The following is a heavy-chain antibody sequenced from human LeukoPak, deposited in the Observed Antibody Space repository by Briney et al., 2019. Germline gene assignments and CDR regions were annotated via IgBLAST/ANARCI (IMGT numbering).Heavy chain of an antibody. CDR3: AKDYYYGSGSPYYVDR. Sequence: GGSLRLSCAASGFAFSRYGLHWVRQAPGKGLEWVAFIQLDGSNKYLADSVKGRFTISRDNSKNTLSLQMNSLRVEDTAVYYCAKDYYYGSGSPYYVDRWGQGTLVTVSS. V-gene: IGHV3-30*02. CDR2: IQLDGSNK. CDR1: GFAFSRYG. J-gene: IGHJ4*02. D-gene: IGHD3-10*01.